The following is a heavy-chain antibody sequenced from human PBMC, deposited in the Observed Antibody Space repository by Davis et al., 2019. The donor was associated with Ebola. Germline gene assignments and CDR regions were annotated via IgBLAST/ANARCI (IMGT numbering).Heavy chain of an antibody. V-gene: IGHV3-7*03. CDR1: GYSFRNDW. J-gene: IGHJ4*02. D-gene: IGHD3-16*01. CDR3: SRDLSPSDVWRRYFEF. CDR2: INHIGYEK. Sequence: PGGSLRPSCEVFGYSFRNDWMAWARQTPGKGLEWVANINHIGYEKYYGDSVKGRFTISRDNAKNSVYLQMDSLRVEDTAVYYCSRDLSPSDVWRRYFEFWGQGTLVTVSA.